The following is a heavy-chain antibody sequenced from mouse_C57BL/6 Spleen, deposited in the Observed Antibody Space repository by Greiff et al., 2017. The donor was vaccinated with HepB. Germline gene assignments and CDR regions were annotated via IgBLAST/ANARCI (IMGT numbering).Heavy chain of an antibody. V-gene: IGHV1-54*01. J-gene: IGHJ1*03. CDR2: INPGSGGT. Sequence: VQLQQSGAELVRPGTSVKVSCKASGYAFTNYLIEWVKQRPGQGLEWIGVINPGSGGTNYNEKFKGKATLTADKSSSTAYMQLSSLTSEDSAVYCCARERTPGYFDVWGTGTTVTVSS. CDR1: GYAFTNYL. CDR3: ARERTPGYFDV.